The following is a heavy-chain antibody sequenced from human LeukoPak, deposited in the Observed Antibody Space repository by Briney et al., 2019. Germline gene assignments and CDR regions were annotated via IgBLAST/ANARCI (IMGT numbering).Heavy chain of an antibody. J-gene: IGHJ5*02. CDR1: SGSITDYH. CDR2: VYNRGTA. V-gene: IGHV4-59*01. D-gene: IGHD1-1*01. CDR3: ARGAGGYRFDP. Sequence: SETLSLTCTVSSGSITDYHWTWIRQPPGQGLEYIGYVYNRGTAFYNPSLKGRVTISADTSKKQFFLKVNSMTAADTAVYYCARGAGGYRFDPWGQGTLVTVSS.